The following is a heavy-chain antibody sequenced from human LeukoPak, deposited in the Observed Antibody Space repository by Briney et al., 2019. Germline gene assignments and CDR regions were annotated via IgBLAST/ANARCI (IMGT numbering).Heavy chain of an antibody. CDR3: AELGITMIGGV. J-gene: IGHJ6*04. CDR1: GFTFSSYA. CDR2: ISGSSAT. D-gene: IGHD3-10*02. Sequence: SGGSLRLSCAASGFTFSSYAMSWVRQAPGKGLEWVSGISGSSATFYADSVKGRFTISRDNAKNSLYLQMNSLRAEDTAVYYCAELGITMIGGVWGKGTTVTISS. V-gene: IGHV3-23*01.